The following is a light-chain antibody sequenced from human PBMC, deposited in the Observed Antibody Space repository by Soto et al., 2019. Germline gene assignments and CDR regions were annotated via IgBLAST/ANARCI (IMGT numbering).Light chain of an antibody. CDR1: QSVSSSY. V-gene: IGKV3-20*01. CDR2: GAS. Sequence: EIVLTQSPGTLSLSPGERATLSCRASQSVSSSYLAWYQQKPGQAPRLLIYGASSRATGIPDRFSCSGYGTDFTLTISRLEPEDFAVYYCQQYGSSSFTFGPGTKVDIK. CDR3: QQYGSSSFT. J-gene: IGKJ3*01.